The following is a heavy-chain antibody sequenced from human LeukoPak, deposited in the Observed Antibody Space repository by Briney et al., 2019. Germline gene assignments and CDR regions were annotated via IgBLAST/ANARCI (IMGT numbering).Heavy chain of an antibody. D-gene: IGHD3-22*01. V-gene: IGHV4-59*08. J-gene: IGHJ3*02. CDR1: GRSISSYY. CDR3: ARLTYYDSRDAFDI. Sequence: SETLSLTCTVSGRSISSYYWSWIRQPPGKGQEWIGYIYYSGSTNYNPSLKSRVTISVDTSKNQFSLKLSSVTAADTAVYYCARLTYYDSRDAFDIWGQGTMVTVSS. CDR2: IYYSGST.